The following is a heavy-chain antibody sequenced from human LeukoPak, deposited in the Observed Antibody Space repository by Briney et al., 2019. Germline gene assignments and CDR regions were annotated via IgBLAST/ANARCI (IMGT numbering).Heavy chain of an antibody. CDR3: AGTRVSGIDY. J-gene: IGHJ4*02. CDR2: ISFDGTKK. Sequence: VQPGKSLRLSCAASGFNFSHYPLHWVRQAPGKGLEWVAVISFDGTKKYYAASVKGRFTISRDNSKNTVNLQMNSLRVEDTAVYYCAGTRVSGIDYWGQGTLVTVSS. D-gene: IGHD6-6*01. CDR1: GFNFSHYP. V-gene: IGHV3-30-3*01.